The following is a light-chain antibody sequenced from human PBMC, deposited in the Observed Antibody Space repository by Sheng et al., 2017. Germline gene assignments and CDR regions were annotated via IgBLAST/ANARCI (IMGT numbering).Light chain of an antibody. J-gene: IGKJ3*01. CDR1: QNVRSN. CDR3: QQYTNRPPIFT. Sequence: IVMTQSPVTLSASPGERATLSCRASQNVRSNLAWYQQKPDQAPRLLIYDASTRATGIPARFTGSGSETEFTLIISSLQSEDFAVYYCQQYTNRPPIFTFGPGTKVEIK. V-gene: IGKV3-15*01. CDR2: DAS.